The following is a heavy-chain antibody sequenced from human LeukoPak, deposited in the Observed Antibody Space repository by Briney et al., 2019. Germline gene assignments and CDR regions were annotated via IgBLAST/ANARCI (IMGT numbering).Heavy chain of an antibody. Sequence: GRSLRLSCAASGFTFSGYGIHWVRQAGKGLEWVAVISYDGKNQYYADSVKGRFTISRDNSKNTLYLQMSSLRAEDTAVYYCAKDWRWQQPIYGMNVWGQGTTVTVSS. V-gene: IGHV3-30*18. D-gene: IGHD1-1*01. CDR3: AKDWRWQQPIYGMNV. CDR1: GFTFSGYG. J-gene: IGHJ6*02. CDR2: ISYDGKNQ.